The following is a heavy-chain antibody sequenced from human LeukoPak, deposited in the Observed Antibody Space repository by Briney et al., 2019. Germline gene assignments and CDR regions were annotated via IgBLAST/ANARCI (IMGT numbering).Heavy chain of an antibody. CDR1: GFTFSRAW. V-gene: IGHV3-15*01. D-gene: IGHD4-17*01. J-gene: IGHJ4*02. Sequence: NAGGSLRLSCAASGFTFSRAWMNWVRQAPGKGLEWVGRFKSKTDGGTTDYAAPVKGRFTISRDDSESTLYLQMNSLKTEDTALYYCTADLRGDYAPSLASWGQGTLVTVSS. CDR3: TADLRGDYAPSLAS. CDR2: FKSKTDGGTT.